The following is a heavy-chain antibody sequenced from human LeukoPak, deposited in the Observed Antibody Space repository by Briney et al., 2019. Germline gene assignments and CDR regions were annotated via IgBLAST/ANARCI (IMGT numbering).Heavy chain of an antibody. J-gene: IGHJ4*02. D-gene: IGHD3-10*01. CDR3: ARDRNFYGSGYVDY. Sequence: PGGSLRLSCAASGFTFSSYSMMWVRQAPGKGLEWVSYISSSSTTIHYADSVKGRFTISRDNAKNSVYLQMNSLRAEDTAVYYCARDRNFYGSGYVDYWGQGTLVTVSS. V-gene: IGHV3-48*01. CDR1: GFTFSSYS. CDR2: ISSSSTTI.